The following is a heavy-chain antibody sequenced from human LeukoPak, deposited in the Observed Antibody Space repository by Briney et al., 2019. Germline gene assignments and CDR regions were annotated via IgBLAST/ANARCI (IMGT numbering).Heavy chain of an antibody. Sequence: GGSLRLSCAASGFIFRNYGMNWVRQAPGKGLEWVSSISSSSSYIYYADSVKGRFTISRDNAKNSLYLQMNSLRAEDTAVYYCARDGFYGSRYGGYFDYWGQGTLVTVSS. CDR3: ARDGFYGSRYGGYFDY. CDR1: GFIFRNYG. V-gene: IGHV3-21*01. CDR2: ISSSSSYI. J-gene: IGHJ4*02. D-gene: IGHD3-10*01.